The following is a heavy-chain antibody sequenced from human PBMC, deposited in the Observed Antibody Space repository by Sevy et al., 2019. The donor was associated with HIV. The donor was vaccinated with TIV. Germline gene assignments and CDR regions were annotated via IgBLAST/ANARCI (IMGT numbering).Heavy chain of an antibody. V-gene: IGHV3-30*02. D-gene: IGHD4-17*01. CDR3: VKGPHPAVTTSYALDV. Sequence: GGSLRLSCTASGFDFRNYGMHWVRQAPDKGLQWLTFIRYDGSTTYYADSVRGRFTISRDNSKNTLFLQMNSLRREDTAMYYCVKGPHPAVTTSYALDVWGQGTTVTVSS. CDR2: IRYDGSTT. CDR1: GFDFRNYG. J-gene: IGHJ6*02.